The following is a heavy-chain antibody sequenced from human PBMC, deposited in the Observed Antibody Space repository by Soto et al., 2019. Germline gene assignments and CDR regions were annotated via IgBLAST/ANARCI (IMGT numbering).Heavy chain of an antibody. V-gene: IGHV5-51*01. CDR2: IYPGDSDI. CDR3: ARRVYGYSYAD. CDR1: GYSFTTYW. Sequence: GESLKISCKASGYSFTTYWIGWVRQMPGKGLEWMGIIYPGDSDIRYSPSFQGQVTISADKSISTAYLQWSSLKASDTAMYYCARRVYGYSYADWGQGILVTVSS. J-gene: IGHJ4*02. D-gene: IGHD5-18*01.